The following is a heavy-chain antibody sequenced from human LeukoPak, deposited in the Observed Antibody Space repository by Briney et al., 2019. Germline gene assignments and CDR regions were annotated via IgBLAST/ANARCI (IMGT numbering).Heavy chain of an antibody. D-gene: IGHD3-22*01. Sequence: GESLKISCKGSGYSFTSYWIGWVRQMPGEGLEWMGIIYPGDSDTRYSPSFQGQVTISADKSISTAYLQWSSLKASDTAMYYCARRTYYYDSSGYYYVLDYWGQGTLVTVSS. V-gene: IGHV5-51*01. CDR1: GYSFTSYW. CDR2: IYPGDSDT. CDR3: ARRTYYYDSSGYYYVLDY. J-gene: IGHJ4*02.